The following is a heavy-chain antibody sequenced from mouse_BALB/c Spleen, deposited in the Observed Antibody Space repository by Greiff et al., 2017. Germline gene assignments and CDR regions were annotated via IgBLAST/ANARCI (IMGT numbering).Heavy chain of an antibody. CDR1: GFTFSSFG. Sequence: EVMLVESGGGLVQPGGSRKLSCAASGFTFSSFGMYWVRQAPEKGLEWVAYISSGSSTIYYADTVKGRFTISRDNPKNTLFLQMTSLRSEDTAMYYCARGHYYCSIDYWGQGTSLTVSS. D-gene: IGHD1-1*01. CDR3: ARGHYYCSIDY. V-gene: IGHV5-17*02. CDR2: ISSGSSTI. J-gene: IGHJ2*02.